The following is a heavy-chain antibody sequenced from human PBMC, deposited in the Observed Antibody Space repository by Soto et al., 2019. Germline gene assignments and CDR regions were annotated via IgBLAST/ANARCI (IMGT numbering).Heavy chain of an antibody. CDR3: ARSGAYCTSITCLFDSF. Sequence: QAQLVQSGAEVKKPGASVKVSCRASGYTFSSYGYAWVRQAPGQGLEWMGWISAYNGDTNYAQKFQDRVTRTTDTSTTTAYRELRNLGSDDTAVYYCARSGAYCTSITCLFDSFWGLGTLVTVSS. CDR1: GYTFSSYG. CDR2: ISAYNGDT. J-gene: IGHJ4*02. D-gene: IGHD2-8*01. V-gene: IGHV1-18*01.